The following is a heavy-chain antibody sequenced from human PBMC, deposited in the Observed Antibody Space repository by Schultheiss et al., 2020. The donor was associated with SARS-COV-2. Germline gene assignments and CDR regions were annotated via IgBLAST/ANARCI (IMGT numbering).Heavy chain of an antibody. D-gene: IGHD5-12*01. CDR2: ISSSSSYI. J-gene: IGHJ3*02. Sequence: GGSLRLSCAASGFTFSSYSMNWVRQAPGKGLEWVSSISSSSSYIYYADSVKGRFTISRDNAKNSLYLQMNSLRAEDTAVYYCARGRATPDAFDIWGQGTMVTVSS. V-gene: IGHV3-21*01. CDR3: ARGRATPDAFDI. CDR1: GFTFSSYS.